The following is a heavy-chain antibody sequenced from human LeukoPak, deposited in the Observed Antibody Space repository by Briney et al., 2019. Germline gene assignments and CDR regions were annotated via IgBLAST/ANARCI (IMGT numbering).Heavy chain of an antibody. Sequence: GGSLRLSCAASGFTFSSYGMHWVRQAPGKGLEWVAVISYDGSNKYYADSVKGRFTISRDNSKNTLYLQMNSLRAEDTAVYYCAKARLPTTVTAQYYYYYYGMDVWGQGTTVTVSS. J-gene: IGHJ6*02. D-gene: IGHD4-17*01. CDR3: AKARLPTTVTAQYYYYYYGMDV. CDR1: GFTFSSYG. V-gene: IGHV3-30*18. CDR2: ISYDGSNK.